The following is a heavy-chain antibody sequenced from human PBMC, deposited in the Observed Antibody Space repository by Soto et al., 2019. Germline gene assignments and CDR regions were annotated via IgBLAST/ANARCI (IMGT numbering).Heavy chain of an antibody. Sequence: QVQLVQSGAEVKKPGASVKVSCKASGYTFTSYDINWVRQATGQGLEWMGWMNPNSGNTGYAQKFQGRVTTTRNTSISTAYMGLSSLRSEDTAVYYCARAPSIAARYYFDYWGQGTLVTVSS. CDR1: GYTFTSYD. V-gene: IGHV1-8*01. J-gene: IGHJ4*02. CDR3: ARAPSIAARYYFDY. D-gene: IGHD6-6*01. CDR2: MNPNSGNT.